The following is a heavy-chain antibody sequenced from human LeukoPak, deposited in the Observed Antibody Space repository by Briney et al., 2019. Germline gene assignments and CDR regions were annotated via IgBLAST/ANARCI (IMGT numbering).Heavy chain of an antibody. CDR2: ISGSGGST. D-gene: IGHD3-10*01. Sequence: GGSLRLSCAASGFTFSSYAMSWVHQAPGKGLEWVSAISGSGGSTYYADSVKGRFTISRDNSKNTLYLQMNSLRAEDTAVYYCAKCADKSGYYYYGMDVWGQGTTVTVSS. CDR1: GFTFSSYA. J-gene: IGHJ6*02. V-gene: IGHV3-23*01. CDR3: AKCADKSGYYYYGMDV.